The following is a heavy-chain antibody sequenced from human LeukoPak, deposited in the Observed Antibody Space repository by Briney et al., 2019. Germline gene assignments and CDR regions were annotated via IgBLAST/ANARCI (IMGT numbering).Heavy chain of an antibody. CDR3: ARVGGIAVAGYNWFDP. CDR1: GGTFSSYA. CDR2: ISAYNGNT. D-gene: IGHD6-19*01. J-gene: IGHJ5*02. V-gene: IGHV1-18*01. Sequence: ASVKVSCKASGGTFSSYAISWVRQAPGQGLEWMGWISAYNGNTNYAQKLQGRVTMTTDTSTSTAYMELRSLRSDDTAVYYCARVGGIAVAGYNWFDPWGQGTLVTVSS.